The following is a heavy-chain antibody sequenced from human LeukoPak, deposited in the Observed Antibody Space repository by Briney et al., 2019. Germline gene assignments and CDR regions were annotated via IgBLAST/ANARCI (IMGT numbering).Heavy chain of an antibody. CDR3: ASSLWFGELSPGY. CDR1: GFTVSSNY. Sequence: GSLRLSCAASGFTVSSNYMSWVRQAPGKGLEWVSVIYSGGSTYYADSVKGRFTISRDNSKNTLYLQMNSLRAEDTAVYYCASSLWFGELSPGYWGRGTLVTVSS. CDR2: IYSGGST. J-gene: IGHJ4*02. V-gene: IGHV3-66*01. D-gene: IGHD3-10*01.